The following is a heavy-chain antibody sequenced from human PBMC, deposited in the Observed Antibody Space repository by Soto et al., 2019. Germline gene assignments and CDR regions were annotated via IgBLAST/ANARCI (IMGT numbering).Heavy chain of an antibody. J-gene: IGHJ6*02. CDR2: ISGYNGDT. Sequence: ASVKVSCKASGYTFSRYSISWVRQAPGQGLEWMGWISGYNGDTKYAQKVQGRVTMTIDTSTYTAYMELRSLTSDDTAIYYCAKNGQPPYYYYGMDVWG. V-gene: IGHV1-18*01. D-gene: IGHD2-8*01. CDR1: GYTFSRYS. CDR3: AKNGQPPYYYYGMDV.